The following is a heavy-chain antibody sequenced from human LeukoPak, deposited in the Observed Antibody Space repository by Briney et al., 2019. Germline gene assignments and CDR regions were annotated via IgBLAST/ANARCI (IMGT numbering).Heavy chain of an antibody. CDR2: ISWNSGSI. V-gene: IGHV3-9*01. J-gene: IGHJ4*02. Sequence: GRSLRLSCAASGFTFDDYAMHWVRQAPGKGLEWVSGISWNSGSIGYADSVKGRFTISRDNAKDSLYLQMNSLRAEDTAVYYCARDQGSGSYYNGLDYWGQGTLVTVSS. CDR3: ARDQGSGSYYNGLDY. D-gene: IGHD3-10*01. CDR1: GFTFDDYA.